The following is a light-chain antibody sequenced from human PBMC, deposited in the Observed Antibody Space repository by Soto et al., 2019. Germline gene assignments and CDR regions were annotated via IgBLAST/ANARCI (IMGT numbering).Light chain of an antibody. CDR3: CSYTTSSTRV. CDR1: TGDVVGYNY. Sequence: QSVLTQPASVSGSPGQSITISCTGTTGDVVGYNYVSWYQQHPGKAPKLMIFEVSNRPSGVSDRFSGSKSGNTASLTISGLQAEDEADYYCCSYTTSSTRVFGTGTKVTVL. CDR2: EVS. J-gene: IGLJ1*01. V-gene: IGLV2-14*01.